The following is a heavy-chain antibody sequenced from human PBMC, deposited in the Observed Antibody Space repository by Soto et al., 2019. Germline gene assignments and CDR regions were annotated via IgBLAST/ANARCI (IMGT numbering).Heavy chain of an antibody. Sequence: GRSLRLSCAASGFTCSSYAMNWVLQAPGKGLEWVSAISGSGGSTYYADSVKGRFTISRDNSKNTLYLQMNSLRAEDTAVYYCAKDDADYYGSGSYYPPRFDYWGQGTLVTVSS. D-gene: IGHD3-10*01. CDR2: ISGSGGST. CDR1: GFTCSSYA. J-gene: IGHJ4*02. V-gene: IGHV3-23*01. CDR3: AKDDADYYGSGSYYPPRFDY.